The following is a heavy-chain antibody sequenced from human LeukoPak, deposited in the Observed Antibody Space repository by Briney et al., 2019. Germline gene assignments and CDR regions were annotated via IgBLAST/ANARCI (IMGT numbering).Heavy chain of an antibody. V-gene: IGHV3-66*01. CDR1: GFTVGSNY. CDR2: IYSGGST. D-gene: IGHD3-22*01. CDR3: ARDPLPYYYDSSGYP. Sequence: GGSLRLSCAASGFTVGSNYMSWVRQAPGKGLEWVSVIYSGGSTYYADSVKGRFTISRDNSKNTLYLQMNSLRAEDTAVYYCARDPLPYYYDSSGYPWGQGTLVTVSS. J-gene: IGHJ5*02.